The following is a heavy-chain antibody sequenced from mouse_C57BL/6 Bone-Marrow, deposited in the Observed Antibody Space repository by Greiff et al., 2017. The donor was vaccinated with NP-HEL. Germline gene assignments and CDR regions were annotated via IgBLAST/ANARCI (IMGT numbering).Heavy chain of an antibody. V-gene: IGHV1-80*01. Sequence: VKLMESGAELVKPGASVKISCKASGYEFSNYWMNWVKQRPGKGLEWIGQLYPGDGDTNSNGKFKDKATLTADKSSSPAYRQLSRLTAEDSAVYFCARGAYWGQGTLVTVSA. CDR1: GYEFSNYW. J-gene: IGHJ3*01. CDR2: LYPGDGDT. CDR3: ARGAY.